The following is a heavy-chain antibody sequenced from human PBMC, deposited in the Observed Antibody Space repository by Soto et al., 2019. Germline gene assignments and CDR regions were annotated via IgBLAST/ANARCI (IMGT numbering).Heavy chain of an antibody. J-gene: IGHJ4*02. CDR1: GFRFSSYG. Sequence: GGSLRLSCAASGFRFSSYGMHWVRQAPGKGLEWVEVTSYGEDNKYYADSVKGRFTISRDNSKNTLFLHMNSLRAEDTVVYYCAKDVGYSYGPFDYWGQGTLVTVSS. D-gene: IGHD5-18*01. V-gene: IGHV3-30*18. CDR3: AKDVGYSYGPFDY. CDR2: TSYGEDNK.